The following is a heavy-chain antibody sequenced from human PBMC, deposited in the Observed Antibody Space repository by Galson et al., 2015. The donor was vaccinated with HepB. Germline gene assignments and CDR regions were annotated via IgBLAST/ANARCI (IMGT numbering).Heavy chain of an antibody. Sequence: SETLSLTCAVYGGSFSGYYWSWIRQPPGKGLEWIGEINHSGSTNYNPSLKSRVTISVDASKNQFSLKLSSVTAADTAVYYCARWVSRWFDPWGQGTLVTVSS. CDR2: INHSGST. V-gene: IGHV4-34*01. CDR3: ARWVSRWFDP. D-gene: IGHD6-13*01. J-gene: IGHJ5*02. CDR1: GGSFSGYY.